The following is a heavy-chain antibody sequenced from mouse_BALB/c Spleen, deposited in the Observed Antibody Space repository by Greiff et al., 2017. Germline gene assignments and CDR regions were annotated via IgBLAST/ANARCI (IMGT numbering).Heavy chain of an antibody. Sequence: EVKVVESGGGLVQPGGSRKLSCAASGFTFSSFGMHWVRQAPEKGLEWVAYISSGSSTIYYADTVKGRFTISRDNPKNTLFLQMTSLRSEDTAMYYCARLGRAVYYAMDYWGQGTSVTVSS. CDR2: ISSGSSTI. D-gene: IGHD4-1*01. V-gene: IGHV5-17*02. J-gene: IGHJ4*01. CDR3: ARLGRAVYYAMDY. CDR1: GFTFSSFG.